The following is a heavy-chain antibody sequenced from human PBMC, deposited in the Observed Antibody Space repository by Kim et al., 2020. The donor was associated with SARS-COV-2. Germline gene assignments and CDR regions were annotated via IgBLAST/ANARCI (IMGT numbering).Heavy chain of an antibody. CDR2: IVSIGTNT. V-gene: IGHV3-23*01. Sequence: GGSLRLSCAASGFTFSSYAMNWVRQAPGKELEWVSSIVSIGTNTYYADSVKGRFTISRDNSKNTLSLQMNSLRAEDTAVYYCAKGRLAYCNGYNCYPFDSWGQGARVTVSS. D-gene: IGHD2-15*01. CDR1: GFTFSSYA. CDR3: AKGRLAYCNGYNCYPFDS. J-gene: IGHJ5*01.